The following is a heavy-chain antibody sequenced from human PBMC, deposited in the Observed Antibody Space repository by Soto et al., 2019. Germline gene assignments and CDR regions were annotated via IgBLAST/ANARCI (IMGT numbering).Heavy chain of an antibody. V-gene: IGHV3-23*01. J-gene: IGHJ4*02. CDR2: ISGSGGST. CDR3: AIFRSGYYDFWSGYPPD. Sequence: PGGSLRLSCAASGFTFSSYAMSWVRQAPGKGLEWVSAISGSGGSTYYADSVKGRFTISRDNSKNTLYLQMNSLRAEDTAVYYCAIFRSGYYDFWSGYPPDWGQGTLVTVSS. D-gene: IGHD3-3*01. CDR1: GFTFSSYA.